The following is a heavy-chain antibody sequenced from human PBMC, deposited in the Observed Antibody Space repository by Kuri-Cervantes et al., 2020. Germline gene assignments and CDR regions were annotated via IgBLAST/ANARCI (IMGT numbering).Heavy chain of an antibody. V-gene: IGHV3-9*01. J-gene: IGHJ6*03. CDR2: ISWNSGSI. CDR3: ARVMEQQLGHYHYYYMDV. CDR1: GFTFDDYA. D-gene: IGHD6-13*01. Sequence: GGSLRLSCAASGFTFDDYAMHWVRQAPGKGLEWVSGISWNSGSIGYADSVKGRFTISRDNAKNSLYLQMNSLRAEDTAVYYCARVMEQQLGHYHYYYMDVWGKGTTVTVSS.